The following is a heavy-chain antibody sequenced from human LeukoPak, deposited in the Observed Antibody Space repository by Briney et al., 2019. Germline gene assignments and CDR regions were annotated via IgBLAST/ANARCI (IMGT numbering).Heavy chain of an antibody. J-gene: IGHJ4*02. CDR3: ARHPGRLFDY. Sequence: PSETLSLTCTVSGGSISSSSFYWGWIRQPPGKGLEWIGSIYYSGNTYYNPYLKSRVSISVDTSKNQFSLKLSSVTAADTAVYYCARHPGRLFDYWGQGTLVTVSS. V-gene: IGHV4-39*01. CDR1: GGSISSSSFY. CDR2: IYYSGNT.